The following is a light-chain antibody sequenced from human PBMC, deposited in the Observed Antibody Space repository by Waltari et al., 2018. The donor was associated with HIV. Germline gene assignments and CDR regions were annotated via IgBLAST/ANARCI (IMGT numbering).Light chain of an antibody. V-gene: IGKV1-39*01. CDR1: QSITTS. Sequence: DIQMTQSPSSLSASVGDRVTIACRASQSITTSLNWYQHKPGKAPKVLIYDASSLQTGVPSRFSGSGSGTDFTLTISSLQSEDFAVYYCQQYNNWPPWTFGQGTKVEIE. CDR3: QQYNNWPPWT. J-gene: IGKJ1*01. CDR2: DAS.